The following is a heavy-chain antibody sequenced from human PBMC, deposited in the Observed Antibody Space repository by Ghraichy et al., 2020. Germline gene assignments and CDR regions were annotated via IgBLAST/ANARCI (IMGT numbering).Heavy chain of an antibody. J-gene: IGHJ3*01. CDR3: ARYCGGDCLHPHDAFDV. CDR2: IKHEGSEK. D-gene: IGHD2-21*02. Sequence: VANIKHEGSEKYYVDSVKGRFTISRDNAKNSLYLQMTSLRVEDTAVYYCARYCGGDCLHPHDAFDVWGQGT. V-gene: IGHV3-7*04.